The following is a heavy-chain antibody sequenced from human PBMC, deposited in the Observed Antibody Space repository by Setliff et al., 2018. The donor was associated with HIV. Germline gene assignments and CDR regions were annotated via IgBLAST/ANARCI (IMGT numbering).Heavy chain of an antibody. Sequence: PSETLSLTCTVSGGSISSYYWSWIRQPPGKGLEWIGHIYTSGSTNYNPSLKSRVTISVDTSKNQFSLKVNSVTAPDTAVYYCARDTSGGYWGQGTQVTVSS. J-gene: IGHJ4*02. CDR2: IYTSGST. V-gene: IGHV4-4*08. CDR1: GGSISSYY. D-gene: IGHD3-10*01. CDR3: ARDTSGGY.